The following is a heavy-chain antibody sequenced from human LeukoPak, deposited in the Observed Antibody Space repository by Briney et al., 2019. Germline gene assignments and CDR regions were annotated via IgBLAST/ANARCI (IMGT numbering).Heavy chain of an antibody. D-gene: IGHD3-22*01. J-gene: IGHJ4*02. V-gene: IGHV3-23*01. CDR3: AKGRYYDSSGYYYGY. CDR2: ISGSGGST. CDR1: GFTFNSYV. Sequence: GGSLRLSCAASGFTFNSYVMNWVRQAPGKGLEWVSAISGSGGSTYYADSVKGRFTISRDNSKNTLYLQMNSLRAEDTAVYYCAKGRYYDSSGYYYGYWGQGTLVTVSS.